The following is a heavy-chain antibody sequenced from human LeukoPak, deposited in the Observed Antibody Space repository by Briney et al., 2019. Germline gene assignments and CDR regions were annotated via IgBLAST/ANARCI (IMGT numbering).Heavy chain of an antibody. CDR3: ARDHSGYDYKRGYYYYYMDV. D-gene: IGHD5-12*01. CDR1: GFTFSTYA. J-gene: IGHJ6*03. CDR2: ISDGGDST. V-gene: IGHV3-23*01. Sequence: GGSLRLSCAASGFTFSTYAMSWVRQAPGMRLEWVSSISDGGDSTYYADSVKGRFTISRDNSKNTLYLQMNSLRAEDTAVYYCARDHSGYDYKRGYYYYYMDVWGKGTTVTVSS.